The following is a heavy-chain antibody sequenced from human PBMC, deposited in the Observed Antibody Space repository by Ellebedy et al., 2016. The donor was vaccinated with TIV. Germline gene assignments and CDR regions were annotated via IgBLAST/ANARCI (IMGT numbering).Heavy chain of an antibody. D-gene: IGHD1-26*01. V-gene: IGHV1-69*13. Sequence: SVKVSCKASGYTFNSYFMCWVRQAPGQGLEWMGGITGMFGTANYAQKFQGRVTITADELTSTAYMELISLRSEDTAVYYCARSRGYYLTNSFDYWGQGTLVTVSS. CDR2: ITGMFGTA. J-gene: IGHJ4*02. CDR1: GYTFNSYF. CDR3: ARSRGYYLTNSFDY.